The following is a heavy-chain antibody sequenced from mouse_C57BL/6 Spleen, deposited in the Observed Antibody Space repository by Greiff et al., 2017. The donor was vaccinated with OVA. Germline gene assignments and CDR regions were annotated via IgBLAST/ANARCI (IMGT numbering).Heavy chain of an antibody. Sequence: QVQLQQPGAELVRPGSSVKLSCKASGYTFTSYWMHWVKQRPIQGLEWIGNIDPSDSDTHYNQKFKDKATLTVDKSSSTAYMQLSSLTSEDSAVYYCARFSDSSGYRAWFAYWGQGTLVTVSA. CDR1: GYTFTSYW. V-gene: IGHV1-52*01. CDR2: IDPSDSDT. J-gene: IGHJ3*01. CDR3: ARFSDSSGYRAWFAY. D-gene: IGHD3-2*02.